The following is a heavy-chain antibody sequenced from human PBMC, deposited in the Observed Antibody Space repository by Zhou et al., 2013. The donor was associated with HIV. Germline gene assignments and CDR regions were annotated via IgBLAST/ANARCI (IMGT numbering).Heavy chain of an antibody. J-gene: IGHJ4*02. CDR3: ATYGPGYNWMYK. V-gene: IGHV1-2*02. CDR2: INPNRGGT. Sequence: VQLVPSGAEVKKPGASVKVSCKTSGYTFIGYHMHWVRQAPGQGLEWMGSINPNRGGTSYAPKLQGRVTMTRDTSISTAYMELSSLRSDDTAVYFCATYGPGYNWMYKWGQGTLVTVSS. CDR1: GYTFIGYH. D-gene: IGHD1-20*01.